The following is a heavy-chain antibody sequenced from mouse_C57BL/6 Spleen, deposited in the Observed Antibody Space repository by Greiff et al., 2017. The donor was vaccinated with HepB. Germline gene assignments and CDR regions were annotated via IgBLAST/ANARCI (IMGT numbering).Heavy chain of an antibody. J-gene: IGHJ3*01. CDR1: GYTFTSYW. Sequence: VQLQQPGAELVRPGSSVKLSCKASGYTFTSYWMHWVKQRPIQGLEWIGNIDPSDSETHYNQKFKDKATLTVDKSSSTAYMQLSSLTSEDSAVYYCAMQLGRDTWFAYWGQGTLVTVSA. D-gene: IGHD4-1*02. CDR2: IDPSDSET. CDR3: AMQLGRDTWFAY. V-gene: IGHV1-52*01.